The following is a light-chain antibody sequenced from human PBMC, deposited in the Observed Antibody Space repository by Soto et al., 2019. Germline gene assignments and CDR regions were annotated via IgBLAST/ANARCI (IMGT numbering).Light chain of an antibody. CDR1: QSVRNSY. J-gene: IGKJ2*01. Sequence: EILLTQSPGTLSLSPGERATLSCRASQSVRNSYLAWYQQKPCQAPRLLIYGASGSATGIRDRFSGSGSGTDFTLTISRLEPEDFAVYYYQQYRSSSYPFGQGTKLEI. CDR3: QQYRSSSYP. CDR2: GAS. V-gene: IGKV3-20*01.